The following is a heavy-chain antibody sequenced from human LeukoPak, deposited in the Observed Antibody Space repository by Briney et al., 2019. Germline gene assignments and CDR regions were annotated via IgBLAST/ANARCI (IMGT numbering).Heavy chain of an antibody. CDR1: GGSISSSSYY. CDR3: ARRGYCSSTSCYEYWFDP. J-gene: IGHJ5*02. V-gene: IGHV4-39*01. D-gene: IGHD2-2*01. Sequence: PETLSLTCTVSGGSISSSSYYWGWIRQPPGKGLEWIGIIYYSGSTYYKRSLKSRLTISVDKSKNQFSLKLSSVTATDTAVYYCARRGYCSSTSCYEYWFDPWGQGTLVTVSS. CDR2: IYYSGST.